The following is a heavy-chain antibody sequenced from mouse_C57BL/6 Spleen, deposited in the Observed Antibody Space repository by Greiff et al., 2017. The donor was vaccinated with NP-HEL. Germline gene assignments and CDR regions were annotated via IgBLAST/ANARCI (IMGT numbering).Heavy chain of an antibody. CDR1: GYTFTDYE. D-gene: IGHD2-3*01. V-gene: IGHV1-15*01. J-gene: IGHJ3*01. CDR3: TRDGYDGYYAWFAY. CDR2: IDPETGGT. Sequence: VQLQQSGAELVRPGASVTLSCKASGYTFTDYEMHWVKQTPVHGLEWIGAIDPETGGTAYNQKFKGKAILTADKSSSTAYMELRSLTSEDSAVYYCTRDGYDGYYAWFAYWGQGTLVTVSA.